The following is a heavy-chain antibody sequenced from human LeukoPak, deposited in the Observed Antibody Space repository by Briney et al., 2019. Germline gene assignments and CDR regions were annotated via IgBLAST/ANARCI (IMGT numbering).Heavy chain of an antibody. CDR2: INPNSGGT. Sequence: ASVKVSCKASGYTFTGYYMHWVRQAPGQGLEWMGWINPNSGGTNYAQKFQGRVTMTRDTSISTAYMELSRLRSDDTAVYYCAREVSEYYYDSSGYSRAYWLADWFDPWGQGTLVTVSS. D-gene: IGHD3-22*01. V-gene: IGHV1-2*02. CDR3: AREVSEYYYDSSGYSRAYWLADWFDP. CDR1: GYTFTGYY. J-gene: IGHJ5*02.